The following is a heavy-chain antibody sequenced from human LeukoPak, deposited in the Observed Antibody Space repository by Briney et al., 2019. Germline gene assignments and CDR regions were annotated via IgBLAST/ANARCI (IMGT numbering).Heavy chain of an antibody. J-gene: IGHJ4*02. CDR2: IHYGGTT. D-gene: IGHD3-10*01. CDR3: ARGHFGEKLD. V-gene: IGHV4-59*11. CDR1: GGSIHSHY. Sequence: SETLSLTCSVSGGSIHSHYWNWIRQPPGKGLEWIGYIHYGGTTNYIPSLKSRITIAVDTSKTQFSLKVTSVTAADTAVYYCARGHFGEKLDWGQGTLVIVSS.